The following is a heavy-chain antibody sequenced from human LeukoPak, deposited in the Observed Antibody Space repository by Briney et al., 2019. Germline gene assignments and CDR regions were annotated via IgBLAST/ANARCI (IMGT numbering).Heavy chain of an antibody. Sequence: SETLSLTCTVSDDSISDYYRGWIRQPPGKGLEWIGYFYNSGRSIYNPSLKSRVTISADTSKNHFSLKLNSVTTADTAVYYCTRGAGWLIDYWGQGILVTVSS. CDR1: DDSISDYY. D-gene: IGHD3-16*01. J-gene: IGHJ4*02. V-gene: IGHV4-59*01. CDR2: FYNSGRS. CDR3: TRGAGWLIDY.